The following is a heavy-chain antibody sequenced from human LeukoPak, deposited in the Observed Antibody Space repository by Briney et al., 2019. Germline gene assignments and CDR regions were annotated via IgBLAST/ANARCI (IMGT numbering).Heavy chain of an antibody. CDR2: VYRSGST. CDR3: ARREVTPGYCSSTSCPKEH. Sequence: PSETLSLTCVVSGYSISSGYHWGWIRQPPGEGLEWIGSVYRSGSTYYNPSLKSRVTISVDTSKNQISLKVRSVTAADTAVYYCARREVTPGYCSSTSCPKEHWGQGTLVTVSS. D-gene: IGHD2-2*01. CDR1: GYSISSGYH. V-gene: IGHV4-38-2*01. J-gene: IGHJ1*01.